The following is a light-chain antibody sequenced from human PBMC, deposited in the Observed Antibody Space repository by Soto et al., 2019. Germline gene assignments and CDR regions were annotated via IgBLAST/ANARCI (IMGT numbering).Light chain of an antibody. CDR1: QSISSKY. CDR3: QHPWT. CDR2: GAS. V-gene: IGKV3-20*01. J-gene: IGKJ1*01. Sequence: EIVLTQSPGTLSLSPGERATLSCRASQSISSKYLAWYQQKPGQAPRLLMYGASSRATGDPDRFSGSGSETGFTLTISRLEPEDFVVYYCQHPWTFGQGTKVEI.